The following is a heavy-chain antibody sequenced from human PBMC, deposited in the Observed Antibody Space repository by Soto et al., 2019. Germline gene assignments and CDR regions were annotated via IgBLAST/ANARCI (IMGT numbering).Heavy chain of an antibody. D-gene: IGHD3-3*01. Sequence: GGSLRLSCVASGFTFSSYAMSWVRQAPGKGLEWVSSISGNGGRTYYADSVKGRFSISRDNSKNTLYLQMNSLRADDTAVYYCAKDVDLFWFDPWGQGTLVTVSS. J-gene: IGHJ5*02. CDR2: ISGNGGRT. CDR3: AKDVDLFWFDP. CDR1: GFTFSSYA. V-gene: IGHV3-23*01.